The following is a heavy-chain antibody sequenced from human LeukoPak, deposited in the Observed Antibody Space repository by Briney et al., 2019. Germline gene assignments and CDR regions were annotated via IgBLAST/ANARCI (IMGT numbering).Heavy chain of an antibody. CDR1: GFTVSSNY. V-gene: IGHV3-23*01. CDR2: ISGSGGST. CDR3: AKDRYYDYVWGSYRPGPFDY. D-gene: IGHD3-16*02. J-gene: IGHJ4*02. Sequence: KTGGSLRLSCAASGFTVSSNYMSWVRQAPGKGLEWVSAISGSGGSTYYADSVKGRFTISRDNSKNTLYLQMNSLRAEDTAVYYCAKDRYYDYVWGSYRPGPFDYWGQGTLVTVSS.